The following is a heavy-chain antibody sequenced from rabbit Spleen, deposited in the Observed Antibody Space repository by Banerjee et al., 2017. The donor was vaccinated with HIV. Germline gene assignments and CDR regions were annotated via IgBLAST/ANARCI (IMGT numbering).Heavy chain of an antibody. J-gene: IGHJ4*01. CDR1: GFSFSNGYD. D-gene: IGHD1-1*01. CDR2: INGGDGST. CDR3: TRWSGAKGYDL. V-gene: IGHV1S45*01. Sequence: QEQVVESGGGLVKPEGSLKLSCTASGFSFSNGYDMCWVRQAPGKGLEWIAWINGGDGSTYYASWAKGRFTISKTSTTVTLQMTSLTAADTATYFCTRWSGAKGYDLWGPGTLVTVS.